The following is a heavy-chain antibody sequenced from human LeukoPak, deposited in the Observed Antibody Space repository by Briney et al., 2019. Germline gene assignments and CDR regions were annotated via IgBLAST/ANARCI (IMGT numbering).Heavy chain of an antibody. CDR3: AKVYGSGYDFDY. V-gene: IGHV3-23*01. Sequence: PGGSLRLSCAASGFTFSSYAMSWVRQAPGKGLEWVSAISGSAGSTYHADSVKGRFTISRDNSKNTLYLQMNSLRAEDTAVYYCAKVYGSGYDFDYWGQGTLVTVSS. J-gene: IGHJ4*02. CDR1: GFTFSSYA. CDR2: ISGSAGST. D-gene: IGHD5-12*01.